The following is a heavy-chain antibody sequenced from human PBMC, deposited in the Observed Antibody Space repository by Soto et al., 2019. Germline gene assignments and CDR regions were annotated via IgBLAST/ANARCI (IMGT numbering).Heavy chain of an antibody. V-gene: IGHV3-74*01. J-gene: IGHJ3*02. Sequence: PGGSLRLSCAASGFTFSSYWMHWVRQAPGKGLVWVSRIKSDGSSTSYADSVKGRFTISRDNAKNTLNLQVNSLRAEDTAVYYCARGGAIFGVVIRAFDMWGQGTMVTVSS. D-gene: IGHD3-3*01. CDR1: GFTFSSYW. CDR2: IKSDGSST. CDR3: ARGGAIFGVVIRAFDM.